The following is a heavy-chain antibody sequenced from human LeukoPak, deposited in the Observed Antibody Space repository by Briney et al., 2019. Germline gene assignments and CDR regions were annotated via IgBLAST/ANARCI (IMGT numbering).Heavy chain of an antibody. D-gene: IGHD6-13*01. CDR1: GFTFSSYA. V-gene: IGHV3-23*01. CDR2: ISGNGGNT. CDR3: SKEAVYSSSWDYFDN. J-gene: IGHJ4*02. Sequence: GGSLRLSCAASGFTFSSYAMSWVRQAPGKGLEWVSAISGNGGNTYYAGSVKGRFTISRDNSKNTLYLQMNSLRVDDTAIYYCSKEAVYSSSWDYFDNWGQGTLVTVSS.